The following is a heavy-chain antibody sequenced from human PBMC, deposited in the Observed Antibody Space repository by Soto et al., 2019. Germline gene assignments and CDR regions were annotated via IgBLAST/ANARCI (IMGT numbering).Heavy chain of an antibody. CDR1: GGTFSGHA. D-gene: IGHD7-27*01. CDR3: ARGPNWGYRFDS. V-gene: IGHV1-69*06. J-gene: IGHJ4*02. Sequence: QVQLVQSGAEVKKPGSSVKVSCEASGGTFSGHAISWVRQAPGQGPEWMGGLIPLFGTTQHAQNFQDRLTIAADKSTSTAYMALTSLRFEDTAIYSCARGPNWGYRFDSWGQGTLVTVS. CDR2: LIPLFGTT.